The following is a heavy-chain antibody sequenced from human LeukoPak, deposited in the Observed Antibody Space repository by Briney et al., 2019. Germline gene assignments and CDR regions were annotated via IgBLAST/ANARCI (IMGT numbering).Heavy chain of an antibody. D-gene: IGHD5-24*01. V-gene: IGHV1-18*01. CDR3: ARDRVLQSYYFDY. CDR2: ISVYNGNT. J-gene: IGHJ4*02. CDR1: GYTFSTYG. Sequence: ASVKVSCKASGYTFSTYGISWVRQAPGQGLEWVGWISVYNGNTNYAQRLQGRVTMTTDTSTSTAYMELRSLRSDDTAVYYCARDRVLQSYYFDYWGQGTLVTVSS.